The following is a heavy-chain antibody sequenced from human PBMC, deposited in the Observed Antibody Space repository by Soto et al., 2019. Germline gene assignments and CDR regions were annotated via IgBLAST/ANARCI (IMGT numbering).Heavy chain of an antibody. CDR3: ARDYYDSSATDAFDI. CDR2: ISSSSSYT. J-gene: IGHJ3*02. V-gene: IGHV3-11*06. CDR1: GFTFSDYY. Sequence: ESGGGLVKPGGSLRLSCAASGFTFSDYYMSWIRQAPGKGLEWVSYISSSSSYTNYADSVKGRFTISRDNAKNSLYLQMNSLRAEDTAVYYCARDYYDSSATDAFDIWGQGTMVTVSS. D-gene: IGHD3-22*01.